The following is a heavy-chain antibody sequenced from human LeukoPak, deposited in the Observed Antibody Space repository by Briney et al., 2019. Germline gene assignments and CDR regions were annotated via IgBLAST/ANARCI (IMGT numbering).Heavy chain of an antibody. CDR2: ISAYNGNT. J-gene: IGHJ5*02. V-gene: IGHV1-18*01. CDR3: ARGRGITMVRGPKGWFDP. D-gene: IGHD3-10*01. Sequence: ASVKVSCKASGYTFTSYGVSWVRQAPGQGLEWMGWISAYNGNTNYAQKLQGRVTMTTDTSTSTAYMELRSLRSDDTAVYYCARGRGITMVRGPKGWFDPWGQGTLVTVSS. CDR1: GYTFTSYG.